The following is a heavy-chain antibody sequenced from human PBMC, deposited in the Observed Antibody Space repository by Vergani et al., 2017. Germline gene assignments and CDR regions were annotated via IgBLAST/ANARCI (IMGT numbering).Heavy chain of an antibody. CDR3: AGSSSWYY. V-gene: IGHV4-34*01. CDR1: GGAFSNFY. D-gene: IGHD6-13*01. J-gene: IGHJ4*02. CDR2: INHSGRL. Sequence: QVQLQQWGAGLLKPSETLSLTCAVYGGAFSNFYWSWIRQPPGKGLEWIGEINHSGRLNYNPSLKSRVTIAIDTSKNQFSLKLSSVTAADTAVYYCAGSSSWYYWGQGTLVTVSS.